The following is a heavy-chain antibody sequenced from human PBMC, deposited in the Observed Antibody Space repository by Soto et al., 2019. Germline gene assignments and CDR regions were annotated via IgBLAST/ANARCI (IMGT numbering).Heavy chain of an antibody. CDR2: IYYSGST. CDR1: GGSISSYY. CDR3: ARGHIAVAATGWFDP. D-gene: IGHD6-19*01. V-gene: IGHV4-59*01. J-gene: IGHJ5*02. Sequence: TLSLTCTVSGGSISSYYWSWIRQPPGKGLEWIGYIYYSGSTNYNPSLKSRVTISVDTSKNQFSLKLSSVTAADTAVYYCARGHIAVAATGWFDPWGQGTLVTVSS.